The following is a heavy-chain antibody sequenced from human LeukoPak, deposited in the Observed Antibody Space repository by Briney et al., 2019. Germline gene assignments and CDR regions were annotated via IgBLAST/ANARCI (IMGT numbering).Heavy chain of an antibody. CDR3: ARDSGGSYSRWFFDY. J-gene: IGHJ4*02. D-gene: IGHD1-26*01. CDR2: INSDGSST. V-gene: IGHV3-74*01. Sequence: PGGSLRLSCAASGFTFSSYWMHWVRQAPGKGLVWVSRINSDGSSTSYADSVKGRFTISRDNAKNTLYLQMNSLRAEDTAVYYCARDSGGSYSRWFFDYWGQGTLVTVSS. CDR1: GFTFSSYW.